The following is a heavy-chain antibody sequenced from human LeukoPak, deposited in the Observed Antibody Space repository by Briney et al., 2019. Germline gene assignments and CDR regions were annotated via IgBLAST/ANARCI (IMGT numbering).Heavy chain of an antibody. V-gene: IGHV1-2*02. Sequence: ASVKVSCKASGYTFTGYSMHWVRQAPGQGLEWMGWINPNSGGTNYAQKFQGRVTMTRDTSISTAYMELSRLRSDRTAVYYCARRRSGFSFDYWGQGTLVPLSS. CDR3: ARRRSGFSFDY. D-gene: IGHD1-26*01. J-gene: IGHJ4*02. CDR1: GYTFTGYS. CDR2: INPNSGGT.